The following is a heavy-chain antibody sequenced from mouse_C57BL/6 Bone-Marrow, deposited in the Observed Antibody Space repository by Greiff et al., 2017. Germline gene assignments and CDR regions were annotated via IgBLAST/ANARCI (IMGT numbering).Heavy chain of an antibody. CDR1: GYTFTSYW. CDR3: ASGDDDEVAY. V-gene: IGHV1-69*01. Sequence: QVQLQQPGAELVMPGASVKLSCKASGYTFTSYWMHWVKQRPGQGLEWIGEIDPSDSYTTYNQKFKGKSTLTVDKSSSTAYIQLSRLTSEDSAVYYCASGDDDEVAYWGQGTLVTVSA. J-gene: IGHJ3*01. D-gene: IGHD2-4*01. CDR2: IDPSDSYT.